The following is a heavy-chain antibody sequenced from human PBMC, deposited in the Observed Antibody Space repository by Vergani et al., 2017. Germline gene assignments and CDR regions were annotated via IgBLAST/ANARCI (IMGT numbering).Heavy chain of an antibody. D-gene: IGHD3-10*01. Sequence: QVQVVQSGAEVKKSGASVKVSCKTSGYTFSNYYMHWVRQAPGQGLEWMGIINPSGGHTNYAQKFQGRVTMTRDTSTSTVYMELSSLRSEDTAIYYCASSSITMVRGVSSTPSSNDYWGQGTLVAVSS. J-gene: IGHJ4*02. CDR2: INPSGGHT. V-gene: IGHV1-46*01. CDR3: ASSSITMVRGVSSTPSSNDY. CDR1: GYTFSNYY.